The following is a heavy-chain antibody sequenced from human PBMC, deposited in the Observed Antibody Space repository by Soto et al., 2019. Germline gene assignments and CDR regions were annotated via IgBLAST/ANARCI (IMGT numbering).Heavy chain of an antibody. CDR2: ISGSGGST. J-gene: IGHJ5*02. D-gene: IGHD3-10*01. CDR1: GFTFSSYA. Sequence: PGGSLRLSCAASGFTFSSYAMSWVRQAPGKGLEWVSAISGSGGSTDYADSVKGRFTISRDNPKKTLYLQMNSLRAEDTAVYYCAKSSVDSYGWGSTSYNWFDPWGQGTLVTVSS. CDR3: AKSSVDSYGWGSTSYNWFDP. V-gene: IGHV3-23*01.